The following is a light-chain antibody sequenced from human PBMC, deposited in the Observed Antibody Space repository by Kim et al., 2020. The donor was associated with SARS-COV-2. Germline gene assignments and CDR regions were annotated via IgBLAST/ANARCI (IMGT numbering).Light chain of an antibody. CDR2: RSN. CDR1: HSNIGSSY. Sequence: GQSVSISCSGSHSNIGSSYVYWYQQFPGMAPKLLIYRSNQRPSGVPDRFSGSKSGTSASLAISGLRSEDEADYYCAAWDGSLSALVFGGGTQLTVL. J-gene: IGLJ3*02. CDR3: AAWDGSLSALV. V-gene: IGLV1-47*01.